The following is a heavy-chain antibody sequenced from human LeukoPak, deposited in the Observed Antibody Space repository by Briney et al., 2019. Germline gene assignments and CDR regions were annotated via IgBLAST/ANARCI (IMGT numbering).Heavy chain of an antibody. CDR1: GFTFSSYA. Sequence: GGSLRPSCAVSGFTFSSYAMSWVRQAPGKGLEWVSLISGSGGSTYYGDSVKGRFTISRDSSKNTLYLQMNSLRAEDTAVYYCAKEAPYSYDRSGYYYDYWGQGTLVTVS. CDR3: AKEAPYSYDRSGYYYDY. J-gene: IGHJ4*02. D-gene: IGHD3-22*01. V-gene: IGHV3-23*01. CDR2: ISGSGGST.